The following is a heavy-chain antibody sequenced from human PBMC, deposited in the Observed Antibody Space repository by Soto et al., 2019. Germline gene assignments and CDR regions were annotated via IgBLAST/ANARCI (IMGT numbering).Heavy chain of an antibody. CDR3: ATTVTTVDY. CDR2: ITSSGSLI. D-gene: IGHD4-17*01. Sequence: EVHLVESGGGSVQPGGSLRLSCAASGFTFSGYGMNWVRQAPGKGLEWISYITSSGSLIYYADSLKGRFTITRDNAKNSLVLQMNSLRAEDTAVYYCATTVTTVDYWGQGTLVTVSS. J-gene: IGHJ4*02. V-gene: IGHV3-48*03. CDR1: GFTFSGYG.